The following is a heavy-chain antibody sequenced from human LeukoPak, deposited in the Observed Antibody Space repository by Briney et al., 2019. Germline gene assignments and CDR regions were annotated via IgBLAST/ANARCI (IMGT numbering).Heavy chain of an antibody. Sequence: GRSLRLSCAASGFTFSSYAMHWVRQAPGKGLEWVSSISSSSSYIYYADSVKGRFTISRDNAKNSLYLQMNSLRAEDTAVYYCARLTVAAAEDAFDIWGQGTMVTVSS. J-gene: IGHJ3*02. V-gene: IGHV3-21*01. CDR3: ARLTVAAAEDAFDI. D-gene: IGHD6-13*01. CDR1: GFTFSSYA. CDR2: ISSSSSYI.